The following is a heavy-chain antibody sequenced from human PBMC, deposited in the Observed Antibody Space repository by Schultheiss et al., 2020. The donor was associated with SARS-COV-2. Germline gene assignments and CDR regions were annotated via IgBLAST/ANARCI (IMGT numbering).Heavy chain of an antibody. CDR2: ISTSSSYI. J-gene: IGHJ5*02. V-gene: IGHV3-21*05. CDR3: ARIEYSSWFDP. CDR1: GFTFSSSW. Sequence: GGSLRLSCAASGFTFSSSWMHWVRQAPGKGLEWVSYISTSSSYIYYADSVKGRFTISRDNSKNTLYLQMNSLRAEDTAVYYCARIEYSSWFDPWGQGTLVTVSS. D-gene: IGHD6-6*01.